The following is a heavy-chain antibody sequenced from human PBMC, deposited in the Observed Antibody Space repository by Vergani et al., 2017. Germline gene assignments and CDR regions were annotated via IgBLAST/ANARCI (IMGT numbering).Heavy chain of an antibody. CDR2: ISYDGTTK. J-gene: IGHJ1*01. CDR3: ATKSCGTPGCQIGYFRE. V-gene: IGHV3-30*03. Sequence: QVHLVESGGGVVQPGRSLRLSCVVSGFTSSYYGMHWVRQAPGKGLEWVAVISYDGTTKYYADSVKGRFTISRDNSKSTLYLQMNSLRTEDTAVYYCATKSCGTPGCQIGYFREWGQGTLVTVSS. D-gene: IGHD1-1*01. CDR1: GFTSSYYG.